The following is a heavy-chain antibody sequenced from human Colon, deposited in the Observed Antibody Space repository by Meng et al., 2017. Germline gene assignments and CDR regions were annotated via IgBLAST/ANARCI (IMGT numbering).Heavy chain of an antibody. CDR1: GGSISGDGYY. CDR2: VHDSGDT. CDR3: ARDPSNRGAFFDP. Sequence: QVQRREPGPGLVKPSQTLSPTCVVSGGSISGDGYYWSWIRQHPGKGLEWIGYVHDSGDTYYKSSLKSRITISIDTSENQFSLKLKSVTAADTAVYYCARDPSNRGAFFDPWGQGTLVTVSS. J-gene: IGHJ5*02. V-gene: IGHV4-31*11. D-gene: IGHD3-10*01.